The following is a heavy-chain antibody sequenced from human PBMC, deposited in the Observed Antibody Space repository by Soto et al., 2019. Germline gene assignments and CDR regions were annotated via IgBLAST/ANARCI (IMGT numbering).Heavy chain of an antibody. J-gene: IGHJ4*02. V-gene: IGHV3-30-3*01. CDR3: AKVGGTSLPPIPVDY. D-gene: IGHD2-2*02. Sequence: GGSLRLSCAASGFTFSSYAMHWVRQAPGKGLEWVAVISYDGSNKYYADSVKGRFTISRDNSKNTLYLQMNSLRAEDTALYYCAKVGGTSLPPIPVDYWGQGTLVTVSS. CDR1: GFTFSSYA. CDR2: ISYDGSNK.